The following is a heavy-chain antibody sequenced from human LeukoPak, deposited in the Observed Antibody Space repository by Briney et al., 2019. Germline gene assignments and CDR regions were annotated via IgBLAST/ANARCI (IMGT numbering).Heavy chain of an antibody. CDR1: GFTFSSYW. CDR2: ISSSSSTI. J-gene: IGHJ4*02. Sequence: GGSLRLSCAASGFTFSSYWMSWVRQAPGKGLEWVSYISSSSSTIYYADSVKGRFTISRDNAKNSLYLQMNSLRAEDTAVYYCARAGGKMTTAYYFDYWGQGTLVTVSS. D-gene: IGHD4-11*01. V-gene: IGHV3-48*01. CDR3: ARAGGKMTTAYYFDY.